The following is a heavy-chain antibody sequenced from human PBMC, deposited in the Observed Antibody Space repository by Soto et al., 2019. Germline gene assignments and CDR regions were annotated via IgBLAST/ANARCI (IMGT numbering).Heavy chain of an antibody. V-gene: IGHV5-51*01. CDR1: GYRFTCYW. D-gene: IGHD5-18*01. CDR3: ARQRYGGKYYYGMDV. J-gene: IGHJ6*02. Sequence: GESLKISCKGSGYRFTCYWIGWARQMPGKGLEWMGIIYPGDSDTRYSPSFQGQVTISADKSISTAYVQWSSLKASDTAMYYCARQRYGGKYYYGMDVWGQGTTVTVSS. CDR2: IYPGDSDT.